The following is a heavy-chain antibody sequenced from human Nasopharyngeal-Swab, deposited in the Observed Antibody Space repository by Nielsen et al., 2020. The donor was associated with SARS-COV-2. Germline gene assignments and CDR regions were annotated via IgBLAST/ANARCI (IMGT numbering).Heavy chain of an antibody. V-gene: IGHV3-15*01. D-gene: IGHD5-12*01. CDR3: TTDSSGYGNY. Sequence: GESLKISCAASGLTVSNNYMTWVRQAPGKGLEWVGRIKRKSDGGTTDYAAPVKGRFTISRDDSKNTLYLQMNSLKTEDTAVYYCTTDSSGYGNYWGQGTLVTVSS. CDR2: IKRKSDGGTT. CDR1: GLTVSNNY. J-gene: IGHJ4*02.